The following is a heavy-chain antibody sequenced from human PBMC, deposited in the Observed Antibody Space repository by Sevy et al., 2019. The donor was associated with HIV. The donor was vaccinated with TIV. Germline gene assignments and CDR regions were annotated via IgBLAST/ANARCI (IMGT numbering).Heavy chain of an antibody. CDR1: GVSISSSHW. V-gene: IGHV4-4*02. CDR3: AARVSAIAYRFDY. CDR2: GYHSGST. J-gene: IGHJ4*02. Sequence: SETLSLTCGVSGVSISSSHWWSWVRQSPGKGLEWIGEGYHSGSTNYSPSLKSRATISLDKSTNQVSLRLTSVTAADTAVYYCAARVSAIAYRFDYWGQGAPVTVSS. D-gene: IGHD2-21*01.